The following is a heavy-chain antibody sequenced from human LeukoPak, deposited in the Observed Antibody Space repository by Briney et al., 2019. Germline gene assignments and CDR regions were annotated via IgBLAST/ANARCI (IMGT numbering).Heavy chain of an antibody. D-gene: IGHD3-22*01. J-gene: IGHJ4*02. CDR1: GFTFSSYA. CDR2: ISYDGSNK. Sequence: PGGSLRLSCAASGFTFSSYAMHWVRQAPGKGLEWVAVISYDGSNKYYADSVKGRFTISRDNSKNTLYLQMNSLRAEDTAVYYCARLCYDSSGSRNGCQPDFDYWGQGTLVTVSS. CDR3: ARLCYDSSGSRNGCQPDFDY. V-gene: IGHV3-30-3*01.